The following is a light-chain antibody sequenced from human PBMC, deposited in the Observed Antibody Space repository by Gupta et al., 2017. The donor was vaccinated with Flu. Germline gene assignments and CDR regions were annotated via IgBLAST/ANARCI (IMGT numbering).Light chain of an antibody. CDR1: QSIGNY. J-gene: IGKJ1*01. CDR3: QQSSLRPWT. CDR2: AAF. Sequence: DLQVTQSPSSLSASVGDRVTITCRASQSIGNYLNWYQQMPERAPKLLIYAAFTLQSGVPSRLSGSGSGTDFTLTISSLKPEDFGTYWGQQSSLRPWTFGQGTTVEIK. V-gene: IGKV1-39*01.